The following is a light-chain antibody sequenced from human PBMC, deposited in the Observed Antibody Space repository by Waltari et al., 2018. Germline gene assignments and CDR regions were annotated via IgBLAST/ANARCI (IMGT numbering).Light chain of an antibody. CDR3: QQYSSFST. J-gene: IGKJ2*01. CDR1: QNVGTW. CDR2: MAS. Sequence: DIQMTQSPSTLSASVGDRVTISCRASQNVGTWLAWYQQKPGKAPKLLIYMASSLESGVPSRFSGSGSETEFTLTISSLQPDDFATYSCQQYSSFSTFGQGTKV. V-gene: IGKV1-5*03.